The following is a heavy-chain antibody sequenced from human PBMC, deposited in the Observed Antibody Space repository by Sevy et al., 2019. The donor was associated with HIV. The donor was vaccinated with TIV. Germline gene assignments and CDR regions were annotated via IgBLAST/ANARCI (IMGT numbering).Heavy chain of an antibody. Sequence: SETLSLTCTVSGGSVSRSTYYRGWIRQTPGKGLEWIGSIYYSGSTYYNPSLKSRVTISVDTSKNQFSLKLSSVTAADTAVYYCARHSSMTTVTMNYWGQGTLVTVSS. CDR1: GGSVSRSTYY. D-gene: IGHD4-17*01. J-gene: IGHJ4*02. CDR2: IYYSGST. V-gene: IGHV4-39*01. CDR3: ARHSSMTTVTMNY.